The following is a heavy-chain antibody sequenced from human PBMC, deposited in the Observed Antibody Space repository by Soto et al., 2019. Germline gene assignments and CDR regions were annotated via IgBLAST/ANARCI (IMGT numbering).Heavy chain of an antibody. CDR3: ARPYYYYGMDV. CDR2: ISQSGNT. V-gene: IGHV4-4*02. Sequence: PSETLSLTCAVSGGSLSSSNWWSWVRQPPGKGLEWIGEISQSGNTKYNTSLKSRLTISIDKSKNQFSLNLSSVTAADTAVYYCARPYYYYGMDVWGQGTTVTAP. J-gene: IGHJ6*02. CDR1: GGSLSSSNW.